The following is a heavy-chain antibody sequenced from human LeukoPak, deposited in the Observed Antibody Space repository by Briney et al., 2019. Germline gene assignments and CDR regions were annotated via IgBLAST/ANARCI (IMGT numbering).Heavy chain of an antibody. D-gene: IGHD6-13*01. CDR1: GGSISSSNYY. CDR3: ARVPAAGDSFI. CDR2: IFYSGST. J-gene: IGHJ3*02. V-gene: IGHV4-39*07. Sequence: PSETLSLTCTVSGGSISSSNYYWGWIRQPPGRGLEWIGSIFYSGSTYYHPSLKSRVTISVDRSKNQFSLKLSSVTAADTAVYYCARVPAAGDSFIWGQGTMVTVSS.